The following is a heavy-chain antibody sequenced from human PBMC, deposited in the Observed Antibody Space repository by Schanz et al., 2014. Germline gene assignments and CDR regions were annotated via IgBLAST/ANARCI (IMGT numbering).Heavy chain of an antibody. V-gene: IGHV4-30-4*07. D-gene: IGHD3-10*01. CDR2: IFFRGST. CDR3: ARKAPDYYASGSKNWFDP. Sequence: QVQLQESGPGLVKPSQTLSLTCAVSGGSISSGGYSWSWIRQPPGKGLEWIGYIFFRGSTYYNPSLKSRVTISIDTSKNQISLRLRSVTEADTAVYYCARKAPDYYASGSKNWFDPGGQGTLVTVSS. CDR1: GGSISSGGYS. J-gene: IGHJ5*02.